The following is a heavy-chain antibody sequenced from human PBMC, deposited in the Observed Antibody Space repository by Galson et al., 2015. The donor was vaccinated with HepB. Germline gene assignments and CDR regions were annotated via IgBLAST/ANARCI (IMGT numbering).Heavy chain of an antibody. D-gene: IGHD2-2*01. CDR3: ARTYIPAAMDYYYYMDV. J-gene: IGHJ6*03. V-gene: IGHV1-69*13. CDR2: IIPIFGTA. CDR1: GGTFSSYA. Sequence: SVKVSCKASGGTFSSYAISWVRQAPGQGLEWMGGIIPIFGTANYAQKFQGRVTITADESTSTAYMELSSLRSEDTAVYYCARTYIPAAMDYYYYMDVWGKGTTVTVSS.